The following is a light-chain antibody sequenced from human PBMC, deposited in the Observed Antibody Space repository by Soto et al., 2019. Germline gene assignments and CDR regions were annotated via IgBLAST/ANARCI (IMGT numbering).Light chain of an antibody. CDR1: QSISGW. J-gene: IGKJ2*02. CDR2: DAS. V-gene: IGKV1-5*01. Sequence: DIQMTQSPSTLSASVGDRVTLTCRASQSISGWLAWYQQKPGRAPNLLIYDASTLESGVPSRFSGSGSGTEFTLTISSLQPADFATYYCQQYDSYPCTFGQGTKLEIK. CDR3: QQYDSYPCT.